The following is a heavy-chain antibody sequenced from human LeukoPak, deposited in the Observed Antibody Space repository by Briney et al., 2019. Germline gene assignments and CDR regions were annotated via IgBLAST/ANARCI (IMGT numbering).Heavy chain of an antibody. CDR1: GYTFTSCG. CDR2: ISTYNGNT. J-gene: IGHJ4*02. CDR3: ARGPYCSGGTCYSQYFDF. Sequence: ASVKVSCKASGYTFTSCGITWVRQAPGQGLEWMGWISTYNGNTNYAQKLQGRVTMTTDTSTSTAYMELRSLRSDDTAVYYCARGPYCSGGTCYSQYFDFWGQGTLVPVSS. D-gene: IGHD2-15*01. V-gene: IGHV1-18*01.